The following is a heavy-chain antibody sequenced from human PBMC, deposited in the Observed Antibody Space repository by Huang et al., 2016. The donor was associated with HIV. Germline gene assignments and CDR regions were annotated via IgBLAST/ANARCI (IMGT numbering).Heavy chain of an antibody. Sequence: QVQLVQSGAEVKKPGASVKVSCKAPGYTFTGYAMHWVRQAPGKGLDWMGWINPNRGGTNYAQKFQGRVTMTRDTSISTAYMERSRLRSDDTAVYYCVRWGSSSFAIDYWGQGTLVTVPS. V-gene: IGHV1-2*02. J-gene: IGHJ4*02. D-gene: IGHD6-6*01. CDR1: GYTFTGYA. CDR3: VRWGSSSFAIDY. CDR2: INPNRGGT.